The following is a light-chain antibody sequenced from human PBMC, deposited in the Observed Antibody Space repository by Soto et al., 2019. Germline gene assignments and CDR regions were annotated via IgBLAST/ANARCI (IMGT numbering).Light chain of an antibody. CDR2: EVS. CDR1: SSDVGGYNY. Sequence: QSALTQPASVSGSPGQSITISCTGTSSDVGGYNYVSWYQQHPGKAPKLMIYEVSNRPSGVSNRFSGSKSGNTASLTISGHQAEDEADYYCSSYTSCSTLVVFGTGTKLTVL. J-gene: IGLJ1*01. CDR3: SSYTSCSTLVV. V-gene: IGLV2-14*01.